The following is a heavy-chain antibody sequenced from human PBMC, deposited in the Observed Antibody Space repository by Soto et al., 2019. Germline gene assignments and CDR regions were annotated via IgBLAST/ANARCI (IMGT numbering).Heavy chain of an antibody. V-gene: IGHV3-66*01. D-gene: IGHD3-16*01. Sequence: PGGSLRLSFAASGVTVSSNYMSWVRQAPGKGLEWVSVIYSGGSTYYADSVKGRFSISRDNSKNTLYLQMNSLRAEDTAVYYCARDRGGITVSSKPLGECFDPWGQGTLVTVSS. CDR2: IYSGGST. CDR1: GVTVSSNY. J-gene: IGHJ5*02. CDR3: ARDRGGITVSSKPLGECFDP.